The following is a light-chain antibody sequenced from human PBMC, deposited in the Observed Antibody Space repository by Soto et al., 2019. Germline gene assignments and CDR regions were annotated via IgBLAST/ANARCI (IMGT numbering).Light chain of an antibody. Sequence: EIVLTQSPGTLSLSPGERATLSCRASQSVSSSYLAWYQQKPGQAPRLLIYGASSRATGIPDRFSGSGSGTDFTLTISRLEPEDFSVYYCQQYGSSPGLTFGPRTNVDIK. CDR3: QQYGSSPGLT. J-gene: IGKJ3*01. CDR2: GAS. CDR1: QSVSSSY. V-gene: IGKV3-20*01.